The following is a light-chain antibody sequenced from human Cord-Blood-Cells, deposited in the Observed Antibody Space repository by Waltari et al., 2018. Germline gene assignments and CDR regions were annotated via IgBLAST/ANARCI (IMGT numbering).Light chain of an antibody. CDR1: QGFSNC. CDR2: AAS. Sequence: DIQMTQSPSSLSASVGDRVTITCRASQGFSNCLGWYQQKPGKVPRRPIYAASTLQSGVPSRFSGSGPGTDFTLTLRSLPAEDVATYYCQKYNSVPWTFGQGTNVEIK. J-gene: IGKJ1*01. CDR3: QKYNSVPWT. V-gene: IGKV1-27*01.